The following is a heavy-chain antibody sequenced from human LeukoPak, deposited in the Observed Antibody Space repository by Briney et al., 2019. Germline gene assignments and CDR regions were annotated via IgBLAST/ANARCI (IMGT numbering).Heavy chain of an antibody. CDR3: AKRGVVIRVILVGFHKEAYYFDS. CDR1: GFTFSSYA. CDR2: ISGGGGST. V-gene: IGHV3-23*01. J-gene: IGHJ4*02. Sequence: PGGSLRLSCAASGFTFSSYALSWVRQAPGKGLEWVSAISGGGGSTYSADPVKGRFTISRDNPRNTLYLQMNSLRAEDTAVYFCAKRGVVIRVILVGFHKEAYYFDSWGQGALVTVSS. D-gene: IGHD3-22*01.